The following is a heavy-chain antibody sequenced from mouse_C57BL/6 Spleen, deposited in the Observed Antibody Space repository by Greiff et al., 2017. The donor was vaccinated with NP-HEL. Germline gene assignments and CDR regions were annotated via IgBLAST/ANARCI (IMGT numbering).Heavy chain of an antibody. CDR2: IDPETGGT. Sequence: VQLQQSGAELVRPGASVTLSCKASGYTFTDYEMHWVKQTPVHGLEWIGAIDPETGGTAYNQKFKGKAILTADKSSSTAYMELRSLTSEDSAVYYCTRLHDGYLMDYWGQGTSVTVSS. J-gene: IGHJ4*01. D-gene: IGHD2-3*01. CDR1: GYTFTDYE. CDR3: TRLHDGYLMDY. V-gene: IGHV1-15*01.